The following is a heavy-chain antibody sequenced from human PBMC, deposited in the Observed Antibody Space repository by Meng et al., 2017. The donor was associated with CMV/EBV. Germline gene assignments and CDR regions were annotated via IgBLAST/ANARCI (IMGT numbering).Heavy chain of an antibody. CDR3: ARDRVGYYYGMDV. CDR2: INPNSGGT. J-gene: IGHJ6*02. CDR1: GYTFTSYY. Sequence: ASVKVSCKASGYTFTSYYMHWVRQAPGQGLEWMGWINPNSGGTNYAQKFQGRVTMTRDTSISTAYMELSRLRSDDTAVYYCARDRVGYYYGMDVWGQGTTVTVSS. D-gene: IGHD3-16*01. V-gene: IGHV1-2*02.